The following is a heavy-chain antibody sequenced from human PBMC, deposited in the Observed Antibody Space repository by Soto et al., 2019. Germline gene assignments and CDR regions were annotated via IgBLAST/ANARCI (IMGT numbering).Heavy chain of an antibody. CDR3: ARGPTVTNWFDP. V-gene: IGHV1-69*02. J-gene: IGHJ5*02. D-gene: IGHD4-17*01. CDR2: IIPILGIA. Sequence: QVQLVQSGAEVKKPGSSVKVSCKASGGTFSSYTISWVRQAPGQGLEWMGRIIPILGIANYAQKFQGRVTITADKSTSTAYMELSSLRSEDTDVYYCARGPTVTNWFDPWGQGTLVTVSS. CDR1: GGTFSSYT.